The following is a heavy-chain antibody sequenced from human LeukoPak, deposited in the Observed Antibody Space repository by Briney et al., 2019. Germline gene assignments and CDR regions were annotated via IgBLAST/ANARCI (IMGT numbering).Heavy chain of an antibody. CDR1: GYTLTGLS. D-gene: IGHD6-13*01. CDR2: FDPEDGET. CDR3: ATRFGSSWAFDY. J-gene: IGHJ4*02. Sequence: ASVKVSCKVSGYTLTGLSMHWVRQAPGKGLEWMGGFDPEDGETIYAQKFQGRVTMTEDTSTDTAYMELSSLRSEDTAVYYCATRFGSSWAFDYWGQGTLVTVSS. V-gene: IGHV1-24*01.